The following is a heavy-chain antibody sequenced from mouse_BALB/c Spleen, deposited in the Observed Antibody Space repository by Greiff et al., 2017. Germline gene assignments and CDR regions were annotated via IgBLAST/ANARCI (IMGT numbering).Heavy chain of an antibody. CDR1: GFAFSSYD. Sequence: EVKLEESGGGLVKPGGSLKLSCAASGFAFSSYDMSWVRQTPEKRLEWVAYISSGGGSTYYPDTVKGRFTISRDNAKNTLYLQMSSLKSEDTAMYYCARRDYGDFAYWGQGTLVTVSA. CDR2: ISSGGGST. D-gene: IGHD2-4*01. J-gene: IGHJ3*01. V-gene: IGHV5-12-1*01. CDR3: ARRDYGDFAY.